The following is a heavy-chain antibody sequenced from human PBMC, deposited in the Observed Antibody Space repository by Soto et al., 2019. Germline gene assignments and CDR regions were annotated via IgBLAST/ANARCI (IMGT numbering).Heavy chain of an antibody. J-gene: IGHJ6*03. CDR1: GFTFSSYA. V-gene: IGHV3-64*01. Sequence: EVQLVESGGGLVQPGGSLRLSCAASGFTFSSYAMHWVRQAPGKGLEYVSAISSNGGSTYYANSVKGRFTISRDNSKNTLYLQMGSLRAEDMAVYYCARDSGVDQGFPSDMDVWGKGTTVTVSS. D-gene: IGHD3-10*01. CDR3: ARDSGVDQGFPSDMDV. CDR2: ISSNGGST.